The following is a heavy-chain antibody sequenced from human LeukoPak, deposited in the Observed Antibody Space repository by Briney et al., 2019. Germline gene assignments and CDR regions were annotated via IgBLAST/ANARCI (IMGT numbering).Heavy chain of an antibody. CDR1: GYSFTSYW. V-gene: IGHV5-51*01. Sequence: GASLKISCKGSGYSFTSYWIGWVRQLPGKGLEWMGIIYPGDSDTRYSPSFQGQVTISADKSISTAYLQWSSLKASDTAMYYCARNGYSYGYYMDVWGKGTTVTVSS. J-gene: IGHJ6*03. CDR2: IYPGDSDT. D-gene: IGHD5-18*01. CDR3: ARNGYSYGYYMDV.